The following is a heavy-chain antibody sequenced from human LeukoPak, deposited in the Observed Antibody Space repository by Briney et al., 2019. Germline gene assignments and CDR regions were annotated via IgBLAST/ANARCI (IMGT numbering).Heavy chain of an antibody. CDR3: ARDRWGTSCSD. J-gene: IGHJ4*02. D-gene: IGHD2-2*01. CDR1: GFTFSSYS. V-gene: IGHV3-21*01. Sequence: GGSLRLSCAASGFTFSSYSMNWVRQAPGKGLEWVSSISSSSSYIYYADSVKGRFTISGDNAKNSLYLQMNSLRAEDTAEYYCARDRWGTSCSDWGLGTLVTVSS. CDR2: ISSSSSYI.